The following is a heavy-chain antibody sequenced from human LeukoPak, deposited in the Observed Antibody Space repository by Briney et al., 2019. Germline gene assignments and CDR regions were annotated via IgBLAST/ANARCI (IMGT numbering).Heavy chain of an antibody. V-gene: IGHV3-66*01. CDR3: ARGSDGWFAFDY. CDR2: IYSTGGK. Sequence: PGRSLRLSCAASGFTFSTYAMHWVRQGPGKGLEWVSIIYSTGGKYYADSVKGGFTISRDNSKHTLYLQMNSLRGDDTAVYYCARGSDGWFAFDYWGQGILVTVSS. D-gene: IGHD6-19*01. J-gene: IGHJ4*02. CDR1: GFTFSTYA.